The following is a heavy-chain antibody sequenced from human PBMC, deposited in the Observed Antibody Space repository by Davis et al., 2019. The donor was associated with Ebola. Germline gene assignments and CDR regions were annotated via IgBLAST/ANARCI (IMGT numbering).Heavy chain of an antibody. J-gene: IGHJ4*02. CDR3: ARDRYSSSWSTFDY. Sequence: ASVKVSCKASGYTFTSYDINWVRQATGQGLEWMGWISAYNGNTNYAQKLQGRVTMTTDTSTSTAYMELRSLRSDDTAVYYCARDRYSSSWSTFDYWGQGTLVTVSS. V-gene: IGHV1-18*01. D-gene: IGHD6-13*01. CDR1: GYTFTSYD. CDR2: ISAYNGNT.